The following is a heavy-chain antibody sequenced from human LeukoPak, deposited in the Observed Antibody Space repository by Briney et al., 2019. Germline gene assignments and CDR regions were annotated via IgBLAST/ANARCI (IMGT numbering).Heavy chain of an antibody. CDR2: INPNSGGT. J-gene: IGHJ6*02. Sequence: ASVKVSCEASGYTFTGYYMHLVRQAPGQGLEWMGWINPNSGGTNYAQKFQGRVTMTRDTSISAAYMELSGLRSDDTAVYYCARDRTSIAAAGTDTYYYGMDVWGQGTTVTVSS. CDR3: ARDRTSIAAAGTDTYYYGMDV. V-gene: IGHV1-2*02. D-gene: IGHD6-13*01. CDR1: GYTFTGYY.